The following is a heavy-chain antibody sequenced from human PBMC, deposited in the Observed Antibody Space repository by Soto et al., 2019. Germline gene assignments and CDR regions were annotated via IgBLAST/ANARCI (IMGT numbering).Heavy chain of an antibody. Sequence: SETLSLTCAVSGGSISSSNWWSWVRQPPGKGLEWIGEIYHSGSTNYNPSLKSRVTISVDKSKNQFSLKLSSVTAADTAVYYCARQRITMVRGVMGYYYYGMDVWGQGTTVT. V-gene: IGHV4-4*02. CDR3: ARQRITMVRGVMGYYYYGMDV. CDR2: IYHSGST. J-gene: IGHJ6*02. CDR1: GGSISSSNW. D-gene: IGHD3-10*01.